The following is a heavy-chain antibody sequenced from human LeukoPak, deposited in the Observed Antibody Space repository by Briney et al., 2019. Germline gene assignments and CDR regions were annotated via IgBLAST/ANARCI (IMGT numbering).Heavy chain of an antibody. Sequence: PSETLSLTCAVYGGSFSGYYWSWIRQPPGKGLEWIGEIYHSGSTNYNPSLKSRVTISVDKSKNQFSLKLSSVTAADTAVYYCARVASGWYGYYYYGMDVWGQGTTVTVSS. V-gene: IGHV4-34*01. CDR1: GGSFSGYY. J-gene: IGHJ6*02. CDR2: IYHSGST. D-gene: IGHD6-19*01. CDR3: ARVASGWYGYYYYGMDV.